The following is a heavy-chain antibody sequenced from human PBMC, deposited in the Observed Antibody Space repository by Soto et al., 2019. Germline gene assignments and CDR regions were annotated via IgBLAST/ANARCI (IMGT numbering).Heavy chain of an antibody. CDR1: GGSISSGGYY. Sequence: SETLSLTCTVSGGSISSGGYYWSWIRQHPGKGLEWIGYIYYSGSTYYNPSLKSRVTISVDTSKNQFSLKLSSVTAADTAVYYCARNSNYYDSSGTWSFDYWGQGTLVTVSS. CDR3: ARNSNYYDSSGTWSFDY. V-gene: IGHV4-31*03. CDR2: IYYSGST. D-gene: IGHD3-22*01. J-gene: IGHJ4*02.